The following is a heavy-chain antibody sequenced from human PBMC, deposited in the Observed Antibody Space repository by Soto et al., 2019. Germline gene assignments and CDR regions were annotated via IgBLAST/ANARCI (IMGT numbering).Heavy chain of an antibody. D-gene: IGHD5-18*01. CDR2: ISYRGST. CDR3: ATMGTPATGLYYFDY. CDR1: GGSISSGNYY. V-gene: IGHV4-30-4*01. J-gene: IGHJ4*02. Sequence: SETLSLTCTVSGGSISSGNYYWSWIRQPPGKGLEWIGFISYRGSTYYSLSLKSRVTISVDTSKNQFSLNLSFVTAADTAVYYCATMGTPATGLYYFDYWGQGTLVTVSS.